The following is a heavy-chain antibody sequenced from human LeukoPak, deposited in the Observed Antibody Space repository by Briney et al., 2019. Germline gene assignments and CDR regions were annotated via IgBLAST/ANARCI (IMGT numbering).Heavy chain of an antibody. CDR2: TYYRSKWYS. CDR1: GDSVSRNNAA. D-gene: IGHD2-2*01. CDR3: ARYQVSEGREITPFDY. V-gene: IGHV6-1*01. J-gene: IGHJ4*02. Sequence: SQTLSLTCAISGDSVSRNNAAWNWIRQSPSRGLEWLGRTYYRSKWYSDYAESVKSRITISPDTSKNQFSLQLNSATPEDTAVYYCARYQVSEGREITPFDYWGQGTLVTVSS.